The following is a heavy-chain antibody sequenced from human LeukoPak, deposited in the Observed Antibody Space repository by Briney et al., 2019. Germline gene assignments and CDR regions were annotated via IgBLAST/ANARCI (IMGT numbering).Heavy chain of an antibody. CDR1: GFTFDDYA. D-gene: IGHD5-18*01. CDR2: ISWNSGSI. Sequence: GRSLRLSCAASGFTFDDYAMHWVRQAPGKGLEWVSGISWNSGSIGYADSVKGRFTISRDNAKNSLYLQMNSLRAEDMALYYCAKGGRYSYGYGFDYWGQGTLVTVSS. V-gene: IGHV3-9*03. J-gene: IGHJ4*02. CDR3: AKGGRYSYGYGFDY.